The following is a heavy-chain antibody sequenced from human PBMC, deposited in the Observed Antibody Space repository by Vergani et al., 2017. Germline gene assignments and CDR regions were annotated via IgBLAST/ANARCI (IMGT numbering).Heavy chain of an antibody. Sequence: QVQLVQSGAEVKKPGASVKVSCKASGYTFTSYGISWVRQAPGQGLEWMGWISAYNGNTNYAQKLQGRVTMTTDTSTSTAYMELRSLRSDDTAVYYCARIRLMITFGGVIVIGSDAFDIWGQGTMVTVSS. J-gene: IGHJ3*02. CDR1: GYTFTSYG. CDR2: ISAYNGNT. V-gene: IGHV1-18*01. D-gene: IGHD3-16*02. CDR3: ARIRLMITFGGVIVIGSDAFDI.